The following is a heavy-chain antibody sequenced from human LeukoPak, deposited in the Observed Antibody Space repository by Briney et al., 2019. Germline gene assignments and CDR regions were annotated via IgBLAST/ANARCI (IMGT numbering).Heavy chain of an antibody. D-gene: IGHD3-9*01. CDR1: GYSFISYW. CDR3: ARRPDILTAGDY. Sequence: GESPKISCKGSGYSFISYWIGWVRQMPGKGLEWMGIIYPGDSDTTYSPSFQGQVTISADKSISTAYLQWGSLKASDTAIYYCARRPDILTAGDYWGQGTLVTVSS. CDR2: IYPGDSDT. V-gene: IGHV5-51*01. J-gene: IGHJ4*02.